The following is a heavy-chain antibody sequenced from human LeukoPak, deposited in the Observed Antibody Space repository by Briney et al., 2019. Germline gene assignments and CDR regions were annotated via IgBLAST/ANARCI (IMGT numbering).Heavy chain of an antibody. CDR2: INHSGST. Sequence: SETLSLTCACYVGSFSGYYWSWIRQPPGKGLEWIGEINHSGSTNYNPSLKSRVTISVDTSKNQFSLKLSSVTAADTAVYYCARRWLERNPTPYWYFDLWGRGTLVTVSS. J-gene: IGHJ2*01. D-gene: IGHD3-22*01. CDR3: ARRWLERNPTPYWYFDL. V-gene: IGHV4-34*01. CDR1: VGSFSGYY.